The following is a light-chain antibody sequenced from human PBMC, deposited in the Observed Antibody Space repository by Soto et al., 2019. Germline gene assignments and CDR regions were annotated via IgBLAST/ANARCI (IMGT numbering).Light chain of an antibody. Sequence: EIVLTQSAGTLSLSPGERATLSCRASQSVSSNYLAWYQRKPGQAPRLLIYGASSRAIDIPNRFSGSGSGTDFTLTITRLEPEDFAVYYCQQYGSSPPTFGQGTKVEL. CDR1: QSVSSNY. V-gene: IGKV3-20*01. CDR2: GAS. CDR3: QQYGSSPPT. J-gene: IGKJ1*01.